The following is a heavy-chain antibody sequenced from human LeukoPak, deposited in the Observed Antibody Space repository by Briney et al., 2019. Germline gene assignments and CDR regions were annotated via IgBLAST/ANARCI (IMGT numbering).Heavy chain of an antibody. CDR2: IKQDGSEK. Sequence: PGGSLRLSCAASGFTFSTYWMSWVRQAPGKGLEWVANIKQDGSEKYYVDSVKGRFTISRDNAKNSLFLQMNSLSVDDTAVYYCATRGQQPSYYYYMDVWGKGTTVTVSS. V-gene: IGHV3-7*01. D-gene: IGHD6-13*01. J-gene: IGHJ6*03. CDR3: ATRGQQPSYYYYMDV. CDR1: GFTFSTYW.